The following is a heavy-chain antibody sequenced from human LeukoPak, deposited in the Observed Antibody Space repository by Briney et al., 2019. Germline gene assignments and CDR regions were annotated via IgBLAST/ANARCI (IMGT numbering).Heavy chain of an antibody. CDR1: GYTFTSNH. V-gene: IGHV1-46*01. CDR3: ARVGSSSKFDY. Sequence: ASVKVSCKASGYTFTSNHMHWVRQAPGQGLEWMGRINPSGGSTSYAQKFQGRVTMTRDTSTSTVYMELISLRFEDTAVYYCARVGSSSKFDYWGQGTLVTVSS. D-gene: IGHD6-6*01. J-gene: IGHJ4*02. CDR2: INPSGGST.